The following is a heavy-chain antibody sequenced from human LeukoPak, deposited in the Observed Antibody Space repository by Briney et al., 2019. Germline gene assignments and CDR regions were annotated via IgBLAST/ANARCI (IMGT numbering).Heavy chain of an antibody. CDR2: IRSKPNNYAT. CDR1: GFTFSDSA. CDR3: ARHLIGATPFDF. Sequence: GGSLKLSCAASGFTFSDSAMRWVRPASGKGLEWVGRIRSKPNNYATAYTASVKGRFTISRDDSKNTAYLQMNSLNTEDTAMYYCARHLIGATPFDFWGQGTLVSVSS. J-gene: IGHJ4*02. D-gene: IGHD4-17*01. V-gene: IGHV3-73*01.